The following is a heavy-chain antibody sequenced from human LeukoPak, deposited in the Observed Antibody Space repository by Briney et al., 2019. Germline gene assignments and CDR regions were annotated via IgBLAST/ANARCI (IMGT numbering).Heavy chain of an antibody. J-gene: IGHJ3*02. CDR3: AREASSGWNDAFDI. CDR2: IYHSGST. Sequence: PSETLSLTCAVSGGSISSSNWWSWVRQPPGKGLEWIGEIYHSGSTNYNPSLKSRVTISVDKSKNQFSLKLSSVTAADTAVYYCAREASSGWNDAFDIWGQGTMVTASS. D-gene: IGHD6-19*01. V-gene: IGHV4-4*02. CDR1: GGSISSSNW.